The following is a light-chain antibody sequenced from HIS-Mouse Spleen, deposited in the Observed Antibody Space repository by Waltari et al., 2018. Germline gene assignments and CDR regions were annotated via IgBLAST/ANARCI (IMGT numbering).Light chain of an antibody. CDR2: DGS. CDR3: SSYTSSSFNVV. J-gene: IGLJ2*01. CDR1: SSEVGGYNY. V-gene: IGLV2-14*03. Sequence: QSALTQPASVSGSPGQSTTICCTGTSSEVGGYNYFTWYQQHPGKPPKLLIYDGSNRPSGVSNRFSGSKSGNTASPTISGLQAEDEADYYCSSYTSSSFNVVFGGGTKLTVL.